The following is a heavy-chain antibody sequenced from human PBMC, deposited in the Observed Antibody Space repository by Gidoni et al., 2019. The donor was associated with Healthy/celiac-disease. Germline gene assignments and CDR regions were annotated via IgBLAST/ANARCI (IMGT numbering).Heavy chain of an antibody. J-gene: IGHJ4*02. CDR3: ARQAHLAYCGGDCYSEPVGYYFDY. Sequence: QLQLQESGPGLVKPSETLSPPCTVSVGSISSSSYYWGWIRTPPGKGLEWIGSISYSGSTYYNPSLKSRVTISVDTSKNQFSLKLSSVTAADTAVYYCARQAHLAYCGGDCYSEPVGYYFDYWGQGTLVTVSS. CDR1: VGSISSSSYY. CDR2: ISYSGST. D-gene: IGHD2-21*02. V-gene: IGHV4-39*01.